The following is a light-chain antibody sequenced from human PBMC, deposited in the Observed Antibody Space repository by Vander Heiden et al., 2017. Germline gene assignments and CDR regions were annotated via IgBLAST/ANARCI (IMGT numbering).Light chain of an antibody. CDR2: AAS. J-gene: IGKJ1*01. V-gene: IGKV1-39*01. Sequence: DIQMTQSPSSLSASVGDRVTITCRASQSISSYLNWYQQKQGKAPKLLIYAASSWQSGVPSRFSGSGSGTDFTLTISRRQPEDFASYYCQQSYSTPRWTFGPGTKVEIK. CDR1: QSISSY. CDR3: QQSYSTPRWT.